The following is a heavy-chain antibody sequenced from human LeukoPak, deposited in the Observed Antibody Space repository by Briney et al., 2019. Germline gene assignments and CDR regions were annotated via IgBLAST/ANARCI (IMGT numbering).Heavy chain of an antibody. CDR2: IIPIFGTA. Sequence: GASVKVSCQASRGTLSRSAVSRVRHAPGPRLEWMGGIIPIFGTANYAQKFQGRVTITTDESTSTAYMELSSLRSEDTAVYYCARGGYYDSSGYFDYSGQGTLVTVSS. CDR1: RGTLSRSA. CDR3: ARGGYYDSSGYFDY. V-gene: IGHV1-69*05. D-gene: IGHD3-22*01. J-gene: IGHJ4*02.